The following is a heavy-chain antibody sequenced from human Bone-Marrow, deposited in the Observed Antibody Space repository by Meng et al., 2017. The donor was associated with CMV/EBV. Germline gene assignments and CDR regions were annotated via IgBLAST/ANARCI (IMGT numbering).Heavy chain of an antibody. CDR2: INHSGST. CDR1: GGSFSGYY. V-gene: IGHV4-34*01. CDR3: ARDREQLPTPYYYYGMDV. D-gene: IGHD6-6*01. Sequence: SETLSLTCAVYGGSFSGYYWSWIRQPPGKGLEWIGEINHSGSTNYNPSLKSRVTISVDTSKNQFSLKLSSVTAADTAVYYCARDREQLPTPYYYYGMDVWGQGTTVTVSS. J-gene: IGHJ6*02.